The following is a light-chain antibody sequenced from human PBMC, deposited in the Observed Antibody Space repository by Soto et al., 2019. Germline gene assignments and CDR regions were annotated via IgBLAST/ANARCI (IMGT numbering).Light chain of an antibody. CDR3: QQYGDSHPYT. J-gene: IGKJ2*01. CDR2: GVS. Sequence: EIVLTQSPGTLSLSPGERATLSCRASQSVRSNYLAWYQQKPGQAHRLLIYGVSARATGIPDRFSGSGSGTDFTLTISRLEPEDFAVFYCQQYGDSHPYTFGQGTKVESK. CDR1: QSVRSNY. V-gene: IGKV3-20*01.